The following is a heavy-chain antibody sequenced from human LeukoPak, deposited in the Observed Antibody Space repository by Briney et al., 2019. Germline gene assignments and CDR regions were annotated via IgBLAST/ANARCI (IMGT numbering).Heavy chain of an antibody. V-gene: IGHV4-59*01. CDR3: ARGGSTGTNLNWVDP. J-gene: IGHJ5*02. D-gene: IGHD1-1*01. Sequence: SETLSHTCTVSGGSISSYYWSWIRQPPGKGLEWIGYIYYSGSTNCNPSLKSRVTISVDTSKNQFSLKLSSVTAADTAVYYCARGGSTGTNLNWVDPWGQGTLVTVSS. CDR2: IYYSGST. CDR1: GGSISSYY.